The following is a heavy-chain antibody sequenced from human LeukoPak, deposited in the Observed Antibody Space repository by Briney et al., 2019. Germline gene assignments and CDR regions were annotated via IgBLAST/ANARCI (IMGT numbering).Heavy chain of an antibody. CDR1: RGSIINFY. D-gene: IGHD2-15*01. J-gene: IGHJ1*01. CDR3: ARGDSTSLSNFQH. V-gene: IGHV4-4*08. Sequence: PSETLSLTCTVSRGSIINFYWNWIRQPPGKGLEWVGYICTSETTNYNPSLKSRVTISGDRSKNQVSLRLSSVSAADTAIYYCARGDSTSLSNFQHWGQGTLVTVSS. CDR2: ICTSETT.